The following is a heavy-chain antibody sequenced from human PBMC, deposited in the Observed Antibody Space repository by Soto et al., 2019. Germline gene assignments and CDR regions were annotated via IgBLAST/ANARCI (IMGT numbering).Heavy chain of an antibody. CDR3: ARDASNDYGDLGY. D-gene: IGHD4-17*01. V-gene: IGHV3-30-3*01. Sequence: QVQLVESGGGVVQPGRSLRLSCAASGFTFSNSAIHWVRQAPGKGPEWVAFISFAGSNNYFADSVKGRFSISRDNFKNKLYLQINRLRADDTAVYYCARDASNDYGDLGYWGQGALVTVSS. CDR2: ISFAGSNN. J-gene: IGHJ4*02. CDR1: GFTFSNSA.